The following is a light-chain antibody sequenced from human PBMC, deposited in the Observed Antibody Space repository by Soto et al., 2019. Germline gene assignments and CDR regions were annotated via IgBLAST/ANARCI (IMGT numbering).Light chain of an antibody. Sequence: EIVMTQSPATLSVSPGERVTLSFRASQSVSTNLAWYQQRPGQAPSLLIYAATSRATGVPARFSGSGSGTDSTLTISRLEPEDFAVYYCQQYGSPRRTFGQGTKVDIK. V-gene: IGKV3-15*01. CDR3: QQYGSPRRT. CDR1: QSVSTN. J-gene: IGKJ1*01. CDR2: AAT.